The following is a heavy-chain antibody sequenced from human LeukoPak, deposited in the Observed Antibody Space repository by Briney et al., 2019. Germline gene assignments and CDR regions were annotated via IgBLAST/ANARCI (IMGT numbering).Heavy chain of an antibody. CDR1: GFTFSSYA. Sequence: GGSLRLSCAASGFTFSSYAMHWVRQAPGKELEWVAVISYDGSNKYYADSVKGRFTISRDNSKNTLYLQMNSLRAEDTAVYYCARDFMLHYYMDVWGKGTTVTVS. CDR3: ARDFMLHYYMDV. CDR2: ISYDGSNK. D-gene: IGHD3-16*01. J-gene: IGHJ6*03. V-gene: IGHV3-30*04.